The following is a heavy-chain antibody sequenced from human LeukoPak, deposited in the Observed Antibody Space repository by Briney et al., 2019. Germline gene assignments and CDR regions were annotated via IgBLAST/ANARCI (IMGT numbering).Heavy chain of an antibody. CDR3: ARAITISYYDYVWGSYRAGIDY. CDR1: GFTFSSYS. V-gene: IGHV3-21*01. Sequence: AGGSLRLSCAASGFTFSSYSMNWVRQAPGKGLEWVSSINSSCSYIYYADSVKGQLTTSRDNARNSLYLQMNSLRAEYTAVYYCARAITISYYDYVWGSYRAGIDYWGQGTLVTVSS. D-gene: IGHD3-16*02. CDR2: INSSCSYI. J-gene: IGHJ4*02.